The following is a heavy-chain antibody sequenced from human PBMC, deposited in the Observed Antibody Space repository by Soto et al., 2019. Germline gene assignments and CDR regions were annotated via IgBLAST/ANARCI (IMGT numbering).Heavy chain of an antibody. J-gene: IGHJ5*02. V-gene: IGHV4-31*03. CDR3: ARDQLLGTGWFDP. CDR2: IYYRGNT. Sequence: QVQLQESGPGLVKPSQTLSLTCTVSGGSISHGDYYWSWIRQLPGKGLEWIGDIYYRGNTNYNPSLKSRITISVDTSNNQFSLKLNSVTAADTAVYYCARDQLLGTGWFDPWGQGILVTVSS. CDR1: GGSISHGDYY. D-gene: IGHD1-7*01.